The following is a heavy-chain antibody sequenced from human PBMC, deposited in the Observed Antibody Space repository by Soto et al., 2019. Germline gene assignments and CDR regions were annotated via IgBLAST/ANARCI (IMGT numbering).Heavy chain of an antibody. Sequence: ASVKVSCKASGYTFTSYGISWVRRAPGQGLEWMGWISAYNGNTNYAQKLQGRVTMTTDTSTSTAYMELRSLRSDDTAVYYCARDRTTIFGVVNDAFDIWGQGTMVTVSS. CDR3: ARDRTTIFGVVNDAFDI. D-gene: IGHD3-3*01. J-gene: IGHJ3*02. V-gene: IGHV1-18*01. CDR2: ISAYNGNT. CDR1: GYTFTSYG.